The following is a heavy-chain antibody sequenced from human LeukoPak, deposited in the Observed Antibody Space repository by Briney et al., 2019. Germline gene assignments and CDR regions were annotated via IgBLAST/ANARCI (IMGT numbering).Heavy chain of an antibody. Sequence: SETLSLTCTVSGGSISSSSYYWGWIRQPPGKGLEWIGSIYYSGSTYYNPSLKSRVTISVDTSKNQFSLKLSSVTAADTAVYYCAREATLNAQIDYWGQGTLVTVSS. V-gene: IGHV4-39*07. CDR3: AREATLNAQIDY. D-gene: IGHD4-17*01. J-gene: IGHJ4*02. CDR1: GGSISSSSYY. CDR2: IYYSGST.